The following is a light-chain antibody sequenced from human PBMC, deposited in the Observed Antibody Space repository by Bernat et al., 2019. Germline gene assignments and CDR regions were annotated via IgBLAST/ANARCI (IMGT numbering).Light chain of an antibody. CDR1: QDISNY. CDR3: QQYDNLPIT. Sequence: DIQMTQSSSSLSASVGYRVTITCQASQDISNYLNWYQQKPGKAPKLLIYDASNLETGVPSRFSGSGSGTDFTFTISRLQPEDIATYYCQQYDNLPITFGQWTRLEIK. J-gene: IGKJ5*01. CDR2: DAS. V-gene: IGKV1-33*01.